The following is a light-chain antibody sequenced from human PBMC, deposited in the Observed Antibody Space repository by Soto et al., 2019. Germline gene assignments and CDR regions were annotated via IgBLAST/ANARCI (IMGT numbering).Light chain of an antibody. CDR1: QSVLYSSNNKNY. V-gene: IGKV4-1*01. CDR3: QKYYSTPQT. Sequence: DIVMTQSPDSLAVSLGERATINCKSSQSVLYSSNNKNYLAWYQQKPGQPPKLLIYWASTRESGVPDLFSGSGSGTDFTLTISSLQAEDVAVYYCQKYYSTPQTFGQGTKVEIK. J-gene: IGKJ1*01. CDR2: WAS.